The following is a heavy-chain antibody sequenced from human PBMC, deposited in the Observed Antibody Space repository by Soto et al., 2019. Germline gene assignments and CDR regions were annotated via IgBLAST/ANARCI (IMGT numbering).Heavy chain of an antibody. CDR3: ANDLGPRRQWLIYPFDY. CDR2: ISYDGTKT. CDR1: GFTFSIYA. V-gene: IGHV3-30*18. Sequence: QVQLVESGGGVVQPGRSLRVSCAASGFTFSIYAMHWVRQAPGTGLEWVAVISYDGTKTYYADSVKGRFTISRDNSKNTVYLQMNSLRDEDTAVYYCANDLGPRRQWLIYPFDYWGQGTLVTVAP. J-gene: IGHJ4*02. D-gene: IGHD6-19*01.